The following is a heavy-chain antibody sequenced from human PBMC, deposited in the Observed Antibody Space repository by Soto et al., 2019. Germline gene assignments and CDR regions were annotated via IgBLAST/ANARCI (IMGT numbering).Heavy chain of an antibody. J-gene: IGHJ6*03. Sequence: SETLSLTCTVSGGSISSGGYYWSWIRQHPGKGLEWIGYIYYSGSTYYNPSLKSRVTISVDTSKNQFSLKLSSVTAADTAVYYCARAEYGDYYYYYMDVWGKGTTVTVSS. CDR1: GGSISSGGYY. V-gene: IGHV4-31*03. D-gene: IGHD4-17*01. CDR3: ARAEYGDYYYYYMDV. CDR2: IYYSGST.